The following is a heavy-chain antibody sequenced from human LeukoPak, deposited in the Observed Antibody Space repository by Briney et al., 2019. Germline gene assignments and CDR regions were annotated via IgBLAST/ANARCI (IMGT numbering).Heavy chain of an antibody. D-gene: IGHD5-24*01. Sequence: GGSLRLSCTAFGFTFSSYWMHWVRQAPGKGLVWVSRINSDGGSTSYADSVKGRFTISRDNAENTLYLQMNSLRAEDTAVYYCARRIQGMAPYYFDYWGQGTLVTVSS. CDR2: INSDGGST. J-gene: IGHJ4*02. V-gene: IGHV3-74*01. CDR3: ARRIQGMAPYYFDY. CDR1: GFTFSSYW.